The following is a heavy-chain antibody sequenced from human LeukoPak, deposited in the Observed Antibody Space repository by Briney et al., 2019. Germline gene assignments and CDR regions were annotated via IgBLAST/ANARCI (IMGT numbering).Heavy chain of an antibody. CDR2: INPNSGGT. CDR1: GYTFTGYY. CDR3: VRGYSGYDTYFDY. J-gene: IGHJ4*02. V-gene: IGHV1-2*06. D-gene: IGHD5-12*01. Sequence: ASVKVSCKASGYTFTGYYMHWVRQAPGQGLEWMGRINPNSGGTNYAQKFQGRVTMTRDTSTSTVYMELSSLRSEDTAVYYCVRGYSGYDTYFDYWGQGTLVTVSS.